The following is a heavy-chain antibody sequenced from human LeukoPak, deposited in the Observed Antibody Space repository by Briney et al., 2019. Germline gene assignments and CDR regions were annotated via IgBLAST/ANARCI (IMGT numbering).Heavy chain of an antibody. J-gene: IGHJ4*02. CDR3: AKETARPAGVFDY. D-gene: IGHD1-14*01. Sequence: GGSLRLSCAASAFTFSSYAMSWVRQAPGKGLEWVSAISGSGGKTYYADSVKGRFTISRDNSRNTLYLQVNSLRAGDTAIYYCAKETARPAGVFDYWGQGTLVTVSS. CDR1: AFTFSSYA. V-gene: IGHV3-23*01. CDR2: ISGSGGKT.